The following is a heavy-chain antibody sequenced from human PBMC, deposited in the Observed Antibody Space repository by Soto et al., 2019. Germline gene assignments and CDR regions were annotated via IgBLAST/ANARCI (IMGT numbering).Heavy chain of an antibody. D-gene: IGHD4-17*01. CDR3: TIDYGGNSGYYGMDV. J-gene: IGHJ6*02. CDR1: GFTFGYYA. Sequence: GSLRLSCTASGFTFGYYAMSWFRQSPGKGLEWVGFIRSKAYGGTTEYAASVKGRFTISRDDSKSIAYLQMNSLKTEDTAVYYCTIDYGGNSGYYGMDVWGQGTTVTVSS. CDR2: IRSKAYGGTT. V-gene: IGHV3-49*03.